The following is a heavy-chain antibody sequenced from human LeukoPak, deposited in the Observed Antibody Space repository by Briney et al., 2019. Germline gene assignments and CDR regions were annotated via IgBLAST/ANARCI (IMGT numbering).Heavy chain of an antibody. Sequence: GGSLRLSCAASGFTFSSYAMSWVRQAPGKGLEWVSPISGSGSSTYYADSVKGRFTISRDNSKNTLYLQMNSLRAEDTAVYYCAKGMAVASPYYFDYWGQGTLVTVSS. CDR3: AKGMAVASPYYFDY. D-gene: IGHD6-19*01. J-gene: IGHJ4*02. CDR2: ISGSGSST. CDR1: GFTFSSYA. V-gene: IGHV3-23*01.